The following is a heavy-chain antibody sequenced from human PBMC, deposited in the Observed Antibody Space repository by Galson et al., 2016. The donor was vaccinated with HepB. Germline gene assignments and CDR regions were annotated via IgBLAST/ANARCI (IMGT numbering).Heavy chain of an antibody. CDR1: GFTLSSYA. D-gene: IGHD4-17*01. V-gene: IGHV3-23*01. J-gene: IGHJ4*02. CDR2: ISGSGNSI. CDR3: AKDPNGDYIGAYDS. Sequence: SLRLSCAASGFTLSSYAVTWVRQAPGKGPEWVSTISGSGNSIIYGDSVKGRFTNSRDNSKNIVYLQMNSLRAEDTALYYCAKDPNGDYIGAYDSWGQGTLVTVSS.